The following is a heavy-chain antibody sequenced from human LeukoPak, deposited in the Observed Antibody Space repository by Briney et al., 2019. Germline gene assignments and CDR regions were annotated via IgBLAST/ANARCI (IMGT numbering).Heavy chain of an antibody. Sequence: GGSLRLSCAASGFTFSSYAMSWVRQAPGKGLEWVAVIWYDGSNKYYADSVKGRFTISRDNSKNTLYLQMNSLRAEDTAVYYCARESSGYYYAQHKDFDYWGQGTLVTVSS. V-gene: IGHV3-33*08. J-gene: IGHJ4*02. CDR2: IWYDGSNK. D-gene: IGHD3-22*01. CDR1: GFTFSSYA. CDR3: ARESSGYYYAQHKDFDY.